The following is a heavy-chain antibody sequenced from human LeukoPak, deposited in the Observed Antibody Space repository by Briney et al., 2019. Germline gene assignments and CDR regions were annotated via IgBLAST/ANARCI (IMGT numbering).Heavy chain of an antibody. CDR2: IYTSGST. D-gene: IGHD5-12*01. CDR1: GGSISSGSYY. CDR3: ARGGYSGFDSPYVFDY. V-gene: IGHV4-61*02. Sequence: SETLSLTCTVSGGSISSGSYYWSWIRQPAGKGLEWIGRIYTSGSTNYNPSLKSRLTISIDTSKNQFSLKLNSVTAADTAVYYCARGGYSGFDSPYVFDYWGQGTLVTVSS. J-gene: IGHJ4*02.